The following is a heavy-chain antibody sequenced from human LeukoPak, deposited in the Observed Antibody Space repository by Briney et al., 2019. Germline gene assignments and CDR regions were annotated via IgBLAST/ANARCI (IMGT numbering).Heavy chain of an antibody. V-gene: IGHV3-23*01. J-gene: IGHJ5*02. CDR2: TSGSGGST. CDR1: GFTFSSYA. D-gene: IGHD2-2*02. CDR3: AKGGYCSSTSCYTSWFDP. Sequence: PGGSLRLSCAASGFTFSSYAVSWVRQAPGKGLEWVSATSGSGGSTYYADSVKGRFTISRDNSTNTLYLQMNSLRAEDTAVYYCAKGGYCSSTSCYTSWFDPWGQGTLVTVSS.